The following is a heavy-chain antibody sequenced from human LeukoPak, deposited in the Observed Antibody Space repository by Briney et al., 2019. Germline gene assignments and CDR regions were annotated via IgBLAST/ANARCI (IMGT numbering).Heavy chain of an antibody. CDR1: GFTFSSYV. V-gene: IGHV3-23*01. Sequence: PGGSLRLSCAASGFTFSSYVMSWVRQAPGKGLEWVSGISGSDGRTFYPDSVRGRFTISRDNSKNTLYLQMNSLRAEDTAVYYCAKDRHSLFGDMDVWGKGTTVTVSS. CDR3: AKDRHSLFGDMDV. D-gene: IGHD3-16*01. J-gene: IGHJ6*03. CDR2: ISGSDGRT.